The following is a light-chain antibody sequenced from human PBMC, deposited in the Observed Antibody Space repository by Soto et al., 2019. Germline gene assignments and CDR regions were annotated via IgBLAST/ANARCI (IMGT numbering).Light chain of an antibody. CDR1: SSNIGSYT. CDR3: AVWDDSLNGYV. J-gene: IGLJ1*01. V-gene: IGLV1-44*01. CDR2: SND. Sequence: QSVLTQPPSASGTPGQRVTISCFGSSSNIGSYTVNWYRQLPGTAPKLLIYSNDQRPSGVPDRLSGSKSGTSASLAISGLQSEDEAEYYCAVWDDSLNGYVFGTGTKLTVL.